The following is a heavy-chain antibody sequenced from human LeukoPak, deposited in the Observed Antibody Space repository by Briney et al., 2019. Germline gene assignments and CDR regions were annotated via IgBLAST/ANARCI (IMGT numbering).Heavy chain of an antibody. D-gene: IGHD4-17*01. Sequence: HPGRSLRLSCAASGFTFSRYGMHWVRQASGKGLEWVGRIRSKTNSYATAYAASVKGRFTISRDDSKNTAYLQMNSLKTEDTAVYYCSSRVDYGDLLGYYYMDVWGKGTTVTVSS. J-gene: IGHJ6*03. CDR3: SSRVDYGDLLGYYYMDV. CDR2: IRSKTNSYAT. CDR1: GFTFSRYG. V-gene: IGHV3-73*01.